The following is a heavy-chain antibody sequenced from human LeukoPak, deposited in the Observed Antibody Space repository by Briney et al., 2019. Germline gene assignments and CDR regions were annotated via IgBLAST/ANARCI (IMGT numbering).Heavy chain of an antibody. CDR3: ARGGLGSAFDN. J-gene: IGHJ4*02. CDR2: ISGSGGST. V-gene: IGHV3-23*01. D-gene: IGHD6-19*01. Sequence: GGSLRLSCAASGFMFSSYALSWVRQAPGKGVECVSAISGSGGSTYSADSLKGRFTISRDNSKNTLYLQINSLRTDDTAVFYCARGGLGSAFDNWGQGTLVTVSS. CDR1: GFMFSSYA.